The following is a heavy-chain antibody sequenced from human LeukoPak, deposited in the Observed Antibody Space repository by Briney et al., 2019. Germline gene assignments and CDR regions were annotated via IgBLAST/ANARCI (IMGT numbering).Heavy chain of an antibody. CDR3: ARDWVYKIDY. D-gene: IGHD5-24*01. Sequence: QTGGSLRLSCETAGFTFSCYVMHWVRRTPGKGLVWVSRISHDGFISYADSVKGRFTISRDNAKNTLILQMNSLRAEDTAVYYCARDWVYKIDYWGRGTLVTVSS. CDR1: GFTFSCYV. CDR2: ISHDGFI. V-gene: IGHV3-74*01. J-gene: IGHJ4*02.